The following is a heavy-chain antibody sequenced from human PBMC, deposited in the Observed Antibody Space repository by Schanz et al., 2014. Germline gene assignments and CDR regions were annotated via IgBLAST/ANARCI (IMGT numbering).Heavy chain of an antibody. Sequence: VQLVESGGGVVQPGRSLRLSCAAYGFTLSSYAMHWVRQAPGKGLEWVSYICSSGNTIYYADSVKGRFTISRDNAKNSLYLQMNSLRAEDTAVFYCAKDSTHIDIVLVPTASDYWGQGTQVTVSS. J-gene: IGHJ4*02. D-gene: IGHD2-2*01. CDR2: ICSSGNTI. CDR3: AKDSTHIDIVLVPTASDY. V-gene: IGHV3-48*04. CDR1: GFTLSSYA.